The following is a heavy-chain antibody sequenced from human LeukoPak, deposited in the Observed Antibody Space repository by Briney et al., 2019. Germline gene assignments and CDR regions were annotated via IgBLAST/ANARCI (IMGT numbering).Heavy chain of an antibody. D-gene: IGHD3-22*01. V-gene: IGHV3-30-3*01. J-gene: IGHJ4*02. CDR2: ISYDGSNK. CDR1: GFTFSSYA. Sequence: AGGSLRLSCAASGFTFSSYAMHWVRQAPVKGLEWVAVISYDGSNKYYADSVKGRFTISRDNSKNTLYLQMNSLRAEDTAVYYCASQGTDSSGYRDYWGQGTLVTVSS. CDR3: ASQGTDSSGYRDY.